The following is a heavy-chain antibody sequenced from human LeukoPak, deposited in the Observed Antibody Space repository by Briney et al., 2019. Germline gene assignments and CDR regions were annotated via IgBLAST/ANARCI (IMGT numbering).Heavy chain of an antibody. Sequence: GGSLRLSCAAPGFTFRRYALSWVRQTPGKGLEWVSAISGSGSKTYYADSVKGRFTISRDIPKNTLYLQMNSLRAEDTAVYYCARARSGSYYNFDYWGQGTLVTVSS. J-gene: IGHJ4*02. CDR1: GFTFRRYA. CDR3: ARARSGSYYNFDY. CDR2: ISGSGSKT. V-gene: IGHV3-23*01. D-gene: IGHD3-10*01.